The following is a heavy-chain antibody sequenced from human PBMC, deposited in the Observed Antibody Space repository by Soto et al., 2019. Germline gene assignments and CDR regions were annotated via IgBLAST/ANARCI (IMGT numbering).Heavy chain of an antibody. J-gene: IGHJ5*02. CDR3: ARASPVVAATRRNWFDP. V-gene: IGHV4-34*01. CDR2: INHSGST. Sequence: KPSETLSLTCAVYGGSFSGYYWSWIRQPPGKGLEWIGEINHSGSTNYNPSLKSRVTISVDTSKNQFSLKLSSVTAADTAVYYCARASPVVAATRRNWFDPWGQGTLVTVSS. D-gene: IGHD2-15*01. CDR1: GGSFSGYY.